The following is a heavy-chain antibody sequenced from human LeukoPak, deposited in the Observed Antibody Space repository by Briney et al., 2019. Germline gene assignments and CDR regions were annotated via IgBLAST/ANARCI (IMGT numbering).Heavy chain of an antibody. D-gene: IGHD1-26*01. CDR3: ARSASGSQYYFGY. V-gene: IGHV5-51*01. Sequence: GESLRISCKGYGYSFTSYWIGWVRQMPGKGLEWMGIIYPGDSDTRYSPSFQGQVTISVDKSINTAYLQWSSLKASDTAMFYCARSASGSQYYFGYWGQGTLVTVSS. CDR2: IYPGDSDT. J-gene: IGHJ4*02. CDR1: GYSFTSYW.